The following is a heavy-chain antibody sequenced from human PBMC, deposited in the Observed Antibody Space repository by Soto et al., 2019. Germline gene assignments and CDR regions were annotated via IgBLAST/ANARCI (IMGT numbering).Heavy chain of an antibody. D-gene: IGHD5-18*01. CDR3: ARDRTADTAMVIMVFLVYYGMDV. J-gene: IGHJ6*02. CDR1: GFTFSSYA. V-gene: IGHV3-23*01. CDR2: ITGSGGTT. Sequence: PGGSLRLSCAASGFTFSSYAMSWVRQAPGKGLEWVSAITGSGGTTYYADSVKGRFTISRDNSKNTLYLQMNSLRAEDTAVYYCARDRTADTAMVIMVFLVYYGMDVWGQGTTVTVSS.